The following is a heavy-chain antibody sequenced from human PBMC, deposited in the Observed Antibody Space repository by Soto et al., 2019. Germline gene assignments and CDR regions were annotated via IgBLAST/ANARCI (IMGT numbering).Heavy chain of an antibody. CDR3: ARVQDYDILTGYFYYYYYGMDV. D-gene: IGHD3-9*01. J-gene: IGHJ6*02. V-gene: IGHV4-34*01. CDR2: INHSGST. Sequence: SETLSLTCAVYGGSFSGYYWSWSRQPPWKGLEWIGEINHSGSTNYNPSLKSRVTISVDTSKNQFSLKLSSVTAADTAVYYCARVQDYDILTGYFYYYYYGMDVWGQGTTVTVSS. CDR1: GGSFSGYY.